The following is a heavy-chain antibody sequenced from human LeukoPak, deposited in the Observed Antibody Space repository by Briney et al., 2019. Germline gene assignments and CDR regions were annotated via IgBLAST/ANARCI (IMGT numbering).Heavy chain of an antibody. V-gene: IGHV1-69*13. CDR2: IIPIFGTA. D-gene: IGHD3-22*01. J-gene: IGHJ3*02. CDR3: ASTLYYYDSSGSSNDAFDI. Sequence: GASVKVSCKASGGTFSGYAISWVRQAPGQGLEWMGGIIPIFGTANYAQKFQGRVTITADESTSTAYMELSSLRSEDTAVYYCASTLYYYDSSGSSNDAFDIWGQGTMVTVSS. CDR1: GGTFSGYA.